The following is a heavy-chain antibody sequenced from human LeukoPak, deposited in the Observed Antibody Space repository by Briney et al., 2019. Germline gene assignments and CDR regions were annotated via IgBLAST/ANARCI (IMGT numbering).Heavy chain of an antibody. CDR3: ARDPRMASSWHPAIPHY. CDR2: ISSSKSYI. J-gene: IGHJ4*02. D-gene: IGHD6-13*01. CDR1: GFSFSTYT. V-gene: IGHV3-21*01. Sequence: PGGSLRLSCAASGFSFSTYTMNWVRQAPGKGLERVSSISSSKSYIYYADSVRGRFTISRDNAKNTLYLQMNSLRAEDTAVYYCARDPRMASSWHPAIPHYWGQGTLVTVSS.